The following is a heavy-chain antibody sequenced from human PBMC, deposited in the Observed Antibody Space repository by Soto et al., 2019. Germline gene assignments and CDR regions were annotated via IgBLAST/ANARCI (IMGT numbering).Heavy chain of an antibody. CDR2: IDTSSTKI. D-gene: IGHD3-3*01. V-gene: IGHV3-11*01. Sequence: QVQLVESGGDLVKRGGSLRLSCAASGYTFSDYYMSWIRQAPGKGLEWISYIDTSSTKIYYADSVKGRFTISRDNAKNSLYLEMKRLRDEDTAVYYCASHYDMWSGYLSPVDYWGQGTLVTVSS. CDR3: ASHYDMWSGYLSPVDY. CDR1: GYTFSDYY. J-gene: IGHJ4*02.